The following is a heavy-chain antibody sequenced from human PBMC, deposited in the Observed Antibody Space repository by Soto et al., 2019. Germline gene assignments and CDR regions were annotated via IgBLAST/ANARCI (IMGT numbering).Heavy chain of an antibody. Sequence: SETLSLTCTVSGGSISSGGYYWSWIRQHPGKGLEWIGYIYYSGSTYYNPSLKSRVTISVDTSKNQFSLKLSSVTAADTAVYYCAREWLQYYYDSSGYYTHWGQGTLVTVSS. CDR1: GGSISSGGYY. J-gene: IGHJ4*02. CDR2: IYYSGST. CDR3: AREWLQYYYDSSGYYTH. D-gene: IGHD3-22*01. V-gene: IGHV4-31*03.